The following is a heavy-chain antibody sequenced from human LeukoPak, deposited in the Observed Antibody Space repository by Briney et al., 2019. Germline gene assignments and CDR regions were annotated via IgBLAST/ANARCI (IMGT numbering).Heavy chain of an antibody. CDR2: IKQDGSEK. J-gene: IGHJ4*02. V-gene: IGHV3-7*01. CDR1: GFTFSSYW. D-gene: IGHD2-2*02. CDR3: ARLGYCSSTSCYTAGYFDY. Sequence: PGGSLRLSCAASGFTFSSYWMGWVRQAPGKGLEWVANIKQDGSEKYYVDSVKGRFTISRGNAKNSLYLQMNSLRAEDTAVYYCARLGYCSSTSCYTAGYFDYWGQGTLVTVSS.